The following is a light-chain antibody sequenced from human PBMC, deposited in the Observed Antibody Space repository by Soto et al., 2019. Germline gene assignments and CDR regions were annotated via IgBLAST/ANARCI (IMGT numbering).Light chain of an antibody. CDR2: SNN. CDR3: QSYDSSLSGYVV. Sequence: QSVLTQSPSVSGAPGHRVTLSCTGSSSNIGAGFDVHWYQQLPGTAPKLLIYSNNIRPSGVPDRFSGSKSGTSASLAITGLQAEDEADYYCQSYDSSLSGYVVFGGGTKLPS. J-gene: IGLJ2*01. CDR1: SSNIGAGFD. V-gene: IGLV1-40*01.